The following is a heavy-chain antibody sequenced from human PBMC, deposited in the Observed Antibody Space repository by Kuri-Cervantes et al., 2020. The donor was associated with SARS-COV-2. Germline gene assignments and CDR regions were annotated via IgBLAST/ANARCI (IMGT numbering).Heavy chain of an antibody. D-gene: IGHD3-16*01. V-gene: IGHV3-15*01. J-gene: IGHJ4*02. Sequence: GESLKISCAASGFTFSNARMSWVRQAPGKGLEWVGRIKSKTDGGTTDYAAPVKGRFTISRDDSKNTLYLQMNSLKTEDTAVYYCTRAFVSAWVAGYWGQGTLVTVSS. CDR3: TRAFVSAWVAGY. CDR2: IKSKTDGGTT. CDR1: GFTFSNAR.